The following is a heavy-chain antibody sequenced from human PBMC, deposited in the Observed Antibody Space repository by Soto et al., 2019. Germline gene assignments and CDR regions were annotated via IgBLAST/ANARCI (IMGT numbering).Heavy chain of an antibody. CDR1: GGSFSGYY. CDR3: ACDYYGSGSYAFDI. J-gene: IGHJ3*02. CDR2: INHSGST. Sequence: PSETLSLTCAVYGGSFSGYYWSWIRQPPGKGLEWIGEINHSGSTNYNPSLKSRVTISVDTSKNQFSLKLSSVTAADTAVYYCACDYYGSGSYAFDIWGQGTMVTVSS. V-gene: IGHV4-34*01. D-gene: IGHD3-10*01.